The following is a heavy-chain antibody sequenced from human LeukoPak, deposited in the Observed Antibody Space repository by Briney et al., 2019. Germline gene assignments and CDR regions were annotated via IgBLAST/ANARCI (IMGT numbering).Heavy chain of an antibody. CDR1: GGSISSGNYY. J-gene: IGHJ6*02. D-gene: IGHD3-10*01. Sequence: PSETLSLTCTVSGGSISSGNYYWSWIRQRPGKGLEWFGNIYYSGNTNYNPSVKSRVTISVDTSKNQFSLKVSSVTAADTAVYYCARGVSTYYYGMDVWGQGTTVTVSS. V-gene: IGHV4-61*01. CDR3: ARGVSTYYYGMDV. CDR2: IYYSGNT.